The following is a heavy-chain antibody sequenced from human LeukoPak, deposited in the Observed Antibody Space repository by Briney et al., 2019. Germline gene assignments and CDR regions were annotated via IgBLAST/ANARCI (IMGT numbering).Heavy chain of an antibody. CDR1: GGSVSSTTYY. J-gene: IGHJ4*02. CDR3: ARYVVYGSGKYYFDY. V-gene: IGHV4-39*01. Sequence: SETLSPTCTVSGGSVSSTTYYWSWIRQPPGKGLEWIASINYSGSTYYNPSLKSRVTISVDTSENQFSLKLSSVTAADTAVYYCARYVVYGSGKYYFDYWGQGTLVTVSS. CDR2: INYSGST. D-gene: IGHD3-10*01.